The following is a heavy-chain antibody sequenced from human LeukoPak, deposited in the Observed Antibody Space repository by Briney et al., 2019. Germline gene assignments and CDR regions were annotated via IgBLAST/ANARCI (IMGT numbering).Heavy chain of an antibody. V-gene: IGHV4-59*02. CDR2: IYYSGST. Sequence: SETLSLTCTVSGGSVSGYYWSWIRQPPGKGLEWIGFIYYSGSTNQNPSLRSRVTISVDTSKNQFSLKLNSVTAADTAVYYCARGPLMVRGPFDYWGQGTLVTASS. D-gene: IGHD3-10*01. J-gene: IGHJ4*02. CDR3: ARGPLMVRGPFDY. CDR1: GGSVSGYY.